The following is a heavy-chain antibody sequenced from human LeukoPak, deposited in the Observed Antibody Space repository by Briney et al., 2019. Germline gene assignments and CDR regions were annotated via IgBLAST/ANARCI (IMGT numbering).Heavy chain of an antibody. CDR2: IKQDGSEK. CDR1: GFTLASYW. Sequence: GGSLRLSCAASGFTLASYWMSWVPLAPGKGLEWVANIKQDGSEKYYVDSVKGRFTISKDNVKNSLYLQMNSVRAEDTVVYYCARALDSSSSCYKAFKYWGQGTLVTVSS. J-gene: IGHJ4*02. V-gene: IGHV3-7*04. CDR3: ARALDSSSSCYKAFKY. D-gene: IGHD2-2*01.